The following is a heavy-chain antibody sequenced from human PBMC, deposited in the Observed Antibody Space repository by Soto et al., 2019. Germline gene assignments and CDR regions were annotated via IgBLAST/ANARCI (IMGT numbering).Heavy chain of an antibody. D-gene: IGHD1-1*01. CDR3: ARDRHNWNGDDAFDI. CDR1: GGSISSGGYS. CDR2: IYHSGST. V-gene: IGHV4-30-2*01. J-gene: IGHJ3*02. Sequence: SETLSLTCAVSGGSISSGGYSWSWIRQPSGKGLEWIGYIYHSGSTYYNPSLKSRVTISVDRSKNQFSLKLSSVTAADTAVYYCARDRHNWNGDDAFDIWGQGTMVTVS.